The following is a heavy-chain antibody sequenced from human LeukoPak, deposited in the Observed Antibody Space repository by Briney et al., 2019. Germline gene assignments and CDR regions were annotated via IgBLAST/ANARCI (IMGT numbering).Heavy chain of an antibody. D-gene: IGHD3-22*01. V-gene: IGHV3-7*01. CDR3: ARGNGGDGSSGYYYFPLSSYYYYYMDV. J-gene: IGHJ6*03. CDR1: GFTFSSYW. Sequence: GGSLRLSCAASGFTFSSYWMSWVRQAPGKGLEWVANIKQDGSEKYYVDSVKGRFTISRDNAKNSLYLQMSSLRAEDTAVYYCARGNGGDGSSGYYYFPLSSYYYYYMDVWGKGTTVTVSS. CDR2: IKQDGSEK.